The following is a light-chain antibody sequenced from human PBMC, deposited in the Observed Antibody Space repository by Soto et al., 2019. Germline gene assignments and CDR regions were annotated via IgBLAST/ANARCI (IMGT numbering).Light chain of an antibody. V-gene: IGKV1-5*01. Sequence: DIQMTQSPSSGSASVGDRVTVSCRASQGISSWLAWYQQKPGKAPKLLIYDASSLESGVPSRFSGSGSGTEFTLTISRLQPDDFATYYCQQYHSYWTFGQGTKVDIK. J-gene: IGKJ1*01. CDR2: DAS. CDR1: QGISSW. CDR3: QQYHSYWT.